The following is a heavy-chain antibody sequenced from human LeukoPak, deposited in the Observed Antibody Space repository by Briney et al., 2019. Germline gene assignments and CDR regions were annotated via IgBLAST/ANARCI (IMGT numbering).Heavy chain of an antibody. Sequence: ASVKVSSKVSGYTLTELPMHWVRQAPGKGLEWMGGFDPEDGETIYAQKFQGRVTMTEDTSTDTAYMELSSLRSEDTAVYYCATVSYYYGSGSYDYWGQGTLVTVSS. J-gene: IGHJ4*02. CDR3: ATVSYYYGSGSYDY. CDR2: FDPEDGET. CDR1: GYTLTELP. V-gene: IGHV1-24*01. D-gene: IGHD3-10*01.